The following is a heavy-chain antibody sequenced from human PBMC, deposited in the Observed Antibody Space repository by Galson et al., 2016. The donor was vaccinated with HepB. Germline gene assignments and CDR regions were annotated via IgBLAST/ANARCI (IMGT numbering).Heavy chain of an antibody. D-gene: IGHD3-16*01. CDR2: ISQGGTT. V-gene: IGHV4-34*01. J-gene: IGHJ2*01. CDR3: ARSKGRKGATSCRYWYYDV. CDR1: GGSFSGYF. Sequence: SETLSLTCAVNGGSFSGYFWGWIRQSPGKGLEWIGEISQGGTTNYNPSLKSRVTLLVDTSKNQFSLEVTSVTAADTAVYFCARSKGRKGATSCRYWYYDVWGRGAPVAVSS.